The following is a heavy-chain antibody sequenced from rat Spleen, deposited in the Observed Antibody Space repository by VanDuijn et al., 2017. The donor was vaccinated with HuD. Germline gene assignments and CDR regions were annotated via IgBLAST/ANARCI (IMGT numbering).Heavy chain of an antibody. CDR1: GFTFTNAA. V-gene: IGHV10-5*01. J-gene: IGHJ3*01. CDR2: IRTKPNNYAT. Sequence: VQLVESGGGLVQPGSPLKLSCAASGFTFTNAAMYWVRQAPRKGLEWIGRIRTKPNNYATYYADSVKGRFTISRDDSKSMVYLQMDSLRSEDTASYYCVSHGALISRFAYWGQGTLVTVSS. D-gene: IGHD2-7*01. CDR3: VSHGALISRFAY.